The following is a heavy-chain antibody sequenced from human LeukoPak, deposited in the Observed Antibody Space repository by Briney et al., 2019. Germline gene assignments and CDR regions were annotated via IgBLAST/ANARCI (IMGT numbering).Heavy chain of an antibody. CDR3: VTHYKWDLLVHAFDF. Sequence: PGRSLRLSCAVSGIPFKKYGMHWVRQAPGKGPEWVATIWHDGSPTMYADSAKGRFTISRDDSKNMLYLQMNSLRAEDTAEYYCVTHYKWDLLVHAFDFWGQGTRVTVSS. CDR1: GIPFKKYG. J-gene: IGHJ3*01. V-gene: IGHV3-33*01. CDR2: IWHDGSPT. D-gene: IGHD1-26*01.